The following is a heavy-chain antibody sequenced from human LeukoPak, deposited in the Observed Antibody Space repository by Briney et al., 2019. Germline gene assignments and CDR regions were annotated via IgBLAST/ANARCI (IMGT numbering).Heavy chain of an antibody. D-gene: IGHD6-6*01. V-gene: IGHV3-11*04. Sequence: GGSLRLSCAASGFTFSDCYMSWIRQAPGKGLEWVSYISSSGSTIYYADSVKGRFTISRDNAKNSLYLQMNSLRAEDTAVYYCARVDRSSLYGMDVWGQGTTVTVSS. CDR3: ARVDRSSLYGMDV. J-gene: IGHJ6*02. CDR1: GFTFSDCY. CDR2: ISSSGSTI.